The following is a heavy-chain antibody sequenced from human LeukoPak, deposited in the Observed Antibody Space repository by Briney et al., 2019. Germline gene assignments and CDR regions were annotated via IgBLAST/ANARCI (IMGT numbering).Heavy chain of an antibody. V-gene: IGHV4-38-2*02. CDR3: ARDWGFVVAALYYFDY. J-gene: IGHJ4*02. Sequence: SQTLSLTCAVSGYSISSGYYWGWIRQPPGKGLEWIGSIYLSGSTYYNPSLKSRVTISVDTSKNQFSLKLSSVTAADTAVYYCARDWGFVVAALYYFDYWGQGTLVTVSS. D-gene: IGHD2-15*01. CDR2: IYLSGST. CDR1: GYSISSGYY.